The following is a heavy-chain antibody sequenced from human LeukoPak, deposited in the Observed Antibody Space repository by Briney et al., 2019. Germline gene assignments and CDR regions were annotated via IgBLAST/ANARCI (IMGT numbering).Heavy chain of an antibody. J-gene: IGHJ4*02. Sequence: SETLSLTCTVSGDSISSSDNYWGWIRQPPGKGWEWIGSFYYSRNTYYNPSLKSRVTISVDTSKNQLSLTLTSVSAADTAVYYCARHPHYYYDNSARWGQGTLVTVSS. CDR3: ARHPHYYYDNSAR. D-gene: IGHD3-22*01. CDR2: FYYSRNT. V-gene: IGHV4-39*01. CDR1: GDSISSSDNY.